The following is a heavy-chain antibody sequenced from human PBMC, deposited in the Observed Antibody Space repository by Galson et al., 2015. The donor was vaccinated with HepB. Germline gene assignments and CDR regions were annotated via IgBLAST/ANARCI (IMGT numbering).Heavy chain of an antibody. Sequence: TVSGGSISSGDYYWSWIRQHPGKGLEWIGYIYHSGSAYYNPSLTSRVTISVDTSKNQFTLKLSSVTAADTAVYYRARDLRPGGYYYYMDVWGKGTTVTVSS. CDR2: IYHSGSA. CDR1: GGSISSGDYY. D-gene: IGHD4-23*01. V-gene: IGHV4-31*02. J-gene: IGHJ6*03. CDR3: ARDLRPGGYYYYMDV.